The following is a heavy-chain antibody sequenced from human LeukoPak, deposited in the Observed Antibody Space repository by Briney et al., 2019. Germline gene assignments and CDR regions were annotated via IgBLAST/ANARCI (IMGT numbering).Heavy chain of an antibody. D-gene: IGHD4-11*01. CDR2: ISSSSSYI. V-gene: IGHV3-21*01. J-gene: IGHJ4*02. Sequence: PGGSLRLSCAASGFTFSNYSMNWVRQAPGKGLEWVSSISSSSSYIYYADSVKGRFTISRDNAKNSLFLQMNSLRTEDTGVYYCARGRFESNGDFDFWGQGTLVTVSS. CDR3: ARGRFESNGDFDF. CDR1: GFTFSNYS.